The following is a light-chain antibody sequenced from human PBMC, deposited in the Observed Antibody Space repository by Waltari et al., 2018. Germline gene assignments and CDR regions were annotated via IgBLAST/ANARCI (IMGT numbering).Light chain of an antibody. Sequence: QSVLTQPPPASGTPGPGVTTSCSGVSSNLGINVLNCSQQVPGQAPTLLIYRSDRRPAGVPDRFSGSKSGTSASLAISGLQAEDEADYYCAAWDDSLNGRWVFGGGTKVTVL. CDR2: RSD. CDR3: AAWDDSLNGRWV. J-gene: IGLJ3*02. CDR1: SSNLGINV. V-gene: IGLV1-44*01.